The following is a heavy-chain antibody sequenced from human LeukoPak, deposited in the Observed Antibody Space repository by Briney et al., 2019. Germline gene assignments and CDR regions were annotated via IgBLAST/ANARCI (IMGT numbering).Heavy chain of an antibody. CDR2: INHSGST. D-gene: IGHD3-3*01. CDR3: AREVITIFGVASLRFDP. J-gene: IGHJ5*02. CDR1: GGSFSGYY. V-gene: IGHV4-34*01. Sequence: SETLSLTCAVYGGSFSGYYWSWIRQPPGKGLEWIGEINHSGSTNYNPSLKSRVTISVDTSKNQFSLKLSSVTAADTAVYYCAREVITIFGVASLRFDPWGQGTLVTVSS.